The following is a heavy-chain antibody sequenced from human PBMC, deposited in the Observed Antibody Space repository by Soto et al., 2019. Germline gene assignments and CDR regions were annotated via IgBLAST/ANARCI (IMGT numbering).Heavy chain of an antibody. J-gene: IGHJ3*02. D-gene: IGHD3-10*01. CDR1: GGSISSGGYF. Sequence: PSETLSLTCAVSGGSISSGGYFWSWIRQPPGKGLEWIGYIYHSGSTYYNPSLKSRVTISVDTSKNQFSLKLSSVTAADTAVYYCAKGGSGSYSNAFDIWGQGTMVTVSS. CDR3: AKGGSGSYSNAFDI. CDR2: IYHSGST. V-gene: IGHV4-30-2*01.